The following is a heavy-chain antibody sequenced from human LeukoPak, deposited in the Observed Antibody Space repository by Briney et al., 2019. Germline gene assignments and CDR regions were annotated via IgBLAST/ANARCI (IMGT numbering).Heavy chain of an antibody. Sequence: PSETLSLTCAAYGGSFSGYYWSWIRQPPGKGLEWIGEINHSGSTNYNPSLKSRVTISVDTSKNQFSLKLSSVTAADTAVYYCARGSHMVVVVAATGGYFDYWGQGTLVTVSS. J-gene: IGHJ4*02. CDR1: GGSFSGYY. D-gene: IGHD2-15*01. CDR2: INHSGST. V-gene: IGHV4-34*01. CDR3: ARGSHMVVVVAATGGYFDY.